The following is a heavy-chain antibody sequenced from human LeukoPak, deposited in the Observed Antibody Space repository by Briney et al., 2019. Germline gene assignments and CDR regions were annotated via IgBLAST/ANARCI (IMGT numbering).Heavy chain of an antibody. CDR1: GYTFIDYS. CDR3: ARDKEQWLVTNY. D-gene: IGHD6-19*01. Sequence: ASMKVSCKASGYTFIDYSIHWVRQAPGQGLEWMGRINPNSGDTNYAQKFQGRVTMTRDTSISTAYMELSRLRSDDTAVYYCARDKEQWLVTNYWGLGTLVTVSS. J-gene: IGHJ4*02. CDR2: INPNSGDT. V-gene: IGHV1-2*06.